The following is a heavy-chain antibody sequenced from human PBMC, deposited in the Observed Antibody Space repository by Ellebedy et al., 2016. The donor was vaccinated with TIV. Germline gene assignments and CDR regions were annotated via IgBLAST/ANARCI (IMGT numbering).Heavy chain of an antibody. J-gene: IGHJ6*02. CDR3: ATGPGLYYDSSGYYPYYYGMDV. CDR2: FDPEDGET. D-gene: IGHD3-22*01. CDR1: GYTLTELS. V-gene: IGHV1-24*01. Sequence: ASVKVSCXVSGYTLTELSMHWVRQAPGKGLEWMGGFDPEDGETIYAQKFQGRVTMTEDTSTDTAYMELSSLRSEDTAVYYCATGPGLYYDSSGYYPYYYGMDVWGQGTTVTVSS.